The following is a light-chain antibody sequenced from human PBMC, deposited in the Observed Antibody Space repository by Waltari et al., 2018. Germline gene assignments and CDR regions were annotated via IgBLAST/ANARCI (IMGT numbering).Light chain of an antibody. CDR3: QAWDSSTVV. Sequence: SYELTQPSSVSVSTGQTASIPFPGDKLGAKYHCWYQQNAGQSPVLVIYQDSKRPSGIPERFSGSNSGNTATLTISGTQAMDEADYYCQAWDSSTVVFGGGTKLTVL. J-gene: IGLJ2*01. V-gene: IGLV3-1*01. CDR2: QDS. CDR1: KLGAKY.